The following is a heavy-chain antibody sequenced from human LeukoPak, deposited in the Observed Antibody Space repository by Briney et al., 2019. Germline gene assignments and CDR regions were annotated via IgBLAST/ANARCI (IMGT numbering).Heavy chain of an antibody. J-gene: IGHJ4*02. CDR2: ICSGGNT. CDR3: TKDRRQWVVPYFDS. D-gene: IGHD6-19*01. V-gene: IGHV3-23*01. CDR1: GFTFSTYA. Sequence: PGGSLRLSCAASGFTFSTYAMSWVRHTPGKGLEWVWGICSGGNTQYTDSAKGRFTVSRDNSKHTLHLQMERLRAEDTAIYYCTKDRRQWVVPYFDSWGQGTVVTVSS.